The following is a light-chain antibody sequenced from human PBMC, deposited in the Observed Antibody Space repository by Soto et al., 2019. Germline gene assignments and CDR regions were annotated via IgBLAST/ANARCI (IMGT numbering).Light chain of an antibody. Sequence: EIVMTQSPATLSVSPGERATLSCRASQSVSSNLAWYQQKPGQAPRLLIYGASTRATGIPARFSGSGSGTEFTLTISSLQYEDFAVYACQQYNNWPGTFGKGTKVEIK. V-gene: IGKV3-15*01. CDR3: QQYNNWPGT. J-gene: IGKJ1*01. CDR1: QSVSSN. CDR2: GAS.